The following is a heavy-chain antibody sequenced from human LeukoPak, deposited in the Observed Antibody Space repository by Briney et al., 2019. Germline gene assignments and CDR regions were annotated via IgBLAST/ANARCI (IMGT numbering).Heavy chain of an antibody. V-gene: IGHV4-39*01. Sequence: SVTLFLTCTVSGGSISSSSYYWGWIRQPPGKGLEWIGSIYYSGSTYYNPSLKSRVTISVDTSKNQFSLKLSSVTAADTAVYYCASLSSGWYYYYYGMDVWGQGTTVTVSS. CDR3: ASLSSGWYYYYYGMDV. CDR1: GGSISSSSYY. D-gene: IGHD6-19*01. J-gene: IGHJ6*02. CDR2: IYYSGST.